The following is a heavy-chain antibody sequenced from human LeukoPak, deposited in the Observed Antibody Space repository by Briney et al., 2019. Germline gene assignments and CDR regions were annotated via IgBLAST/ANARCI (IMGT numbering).Heavy chain of an antibody. CDR2: INRNGGST. CDR1: GFNFDDHG. J-gene: IGHJ4*02. Sequence: GGSLRLSCAASGFNFDDHGMSWVRQAPGKGLEWVSGINRNGGSTGYADSLKGRFTISRDNAKKSLYLQMNSLRAEDTALHHCAREKKFGYSNVWYVFDYWGQGTLVTVSS. V-gene: IGHV3-20*01. CDR3: AREKKFGYSNVWYVFDY. D-gene: IGHD6-19*01.